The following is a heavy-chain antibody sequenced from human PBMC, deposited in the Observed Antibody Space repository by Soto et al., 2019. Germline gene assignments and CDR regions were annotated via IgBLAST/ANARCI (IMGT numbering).Heavy chain of an antibody. CDR1: GFTVSSNY. CDR2: IYSGGST. J-gene: IGHJ4*02. V-gene: IGHV3-53*04. CDR3: ARGRYDYGDYPSPYYFDY. Sequence: GGSLRLSCAASGFTVSSNYMSWVRQAPGKGLEWVSVIYSGGSTYYADSVKGRFTISRHNSKNTLYLQMNSLRAEDTAVYYCARGRYDYGDYPSPYYFDYWGQGTLVTVSS. D-gene: IGHD4-17*01.